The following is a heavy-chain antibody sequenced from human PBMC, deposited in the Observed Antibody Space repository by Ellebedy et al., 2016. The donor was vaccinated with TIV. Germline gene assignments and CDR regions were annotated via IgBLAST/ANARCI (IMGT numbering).Heavy chain of an antibody. CDR2: IYSGGTT. J-gene: IGHJ1*01. Sequence: GESLKIPCAASGFTVSSNYMSWVRQAPGKGLECVSVIYSGGTTYYADSVKGRFTISRDNSKNTLYLQMNSLRAEDTAVYYCAREVVIYDILTGYYSRYFQHWGQGTLVTVSS. CDR1: GFTVSSNY. V-gene: IGHV3-66*01. D-gene: IGHD3-9*01. CDR3: AREVVIYDILTGYYSRYFQH.